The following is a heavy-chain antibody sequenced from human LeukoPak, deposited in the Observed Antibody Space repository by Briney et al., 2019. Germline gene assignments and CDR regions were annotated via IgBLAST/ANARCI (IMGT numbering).Heavy chain of an antibody. V-gene: IGHV3-7*01. J-gene: IGHJ6*02. Sequence: GGSLRLSCAASGFTFSSYWMSWVRQAPGKGLEWVANIKQDGSEKYYVDSVKGRFTISRDNAENSLYLQMNSLRAEDTAVYYCARDRYSSSWYNYYYYYGMDVWGQGTTVTVSS. D-gene: IGHD6-13*01. CDR2: IKQDGSEK. CDR3: ARDRYSSSWYNYYYYYGMDV. CDR1: GFTFSSYW.